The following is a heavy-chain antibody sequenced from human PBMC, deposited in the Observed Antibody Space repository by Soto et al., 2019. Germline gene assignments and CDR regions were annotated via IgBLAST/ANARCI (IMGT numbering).Heavy chain of an antibody. Sequence: EVQLVESGGGLVKPGGPLRLSCAASGFIFSSYSMNWVPQSPGKGLEWVSSISPRSDYIYFAASMRGRFNISRDNAQKSLYQPMNNLRAVDTAVYHCERVSGTNERYSDLDYWGQGTLVTVSS. CDR1: GFIFSSYS. V-gene: IGHV3-21*01. J-gene: IGHJ4*02. CDR2: ISPRSDYI. D-gene: IGHD3-10*01. CDR3: ERVSGTNERYSDLDY.